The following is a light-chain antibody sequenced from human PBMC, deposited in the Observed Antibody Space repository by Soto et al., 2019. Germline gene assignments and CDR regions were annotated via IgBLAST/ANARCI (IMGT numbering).Light chain of an antibody. Sequence: DIQMTQSPSFLSASVGDRVTITCRASQSISSYLNWYQQKPGKAPKVLIYAASSLQSGVPSRFSGSGSGTDFTLTISSLQPEDFATYYCQQSYSTPPLTFGGGTKVEIK. J-gene: IGKJ4*01. CDR2: AAS. V-gene: IGKV1-39*01. CDR3: QQSYSTPPLT. CDR1: QSISSY.